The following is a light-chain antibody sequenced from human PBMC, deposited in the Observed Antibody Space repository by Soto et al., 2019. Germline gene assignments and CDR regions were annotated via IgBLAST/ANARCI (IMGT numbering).Light chain of an antibody. CDR2: DVS. CDR1: QGISSA. Sequence: AIQLTQSPSSLSASVGDRVTITCRASQGISSALAWYQQKPGKSPNLLIYDVSSLESGVPSRFSGSGSGTEFTLTISSRQPEDFETYYCQQFNTYPALTFGGGTKVEIK. CDR3: QQFNTYPALT. J-gene: IGKJ4*01. V-gene: IGKV1-13*02.